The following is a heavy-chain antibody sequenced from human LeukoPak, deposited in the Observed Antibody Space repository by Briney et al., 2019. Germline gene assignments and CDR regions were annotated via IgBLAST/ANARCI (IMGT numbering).Heavy chain of an antibody. V-gene: IGHV3-64*01. CDR3: ARGYDFWSGYWSHSDY. Sequence: GGSLRLSCAASGFTFSSYAMHWVRQAPGKGLEYVSAISSDGGSTYYGNSVKGRFTISRDNSKNTLYLQMGSLRAEDMAVYYCARGYDFWSGYWSHSDYWGQGTLVTVSS. CDR2: ISSDGGST. D-gene: IGHD3-3*01. J-gene: IGHJ4*02. CDR1: GFTFSSYA.